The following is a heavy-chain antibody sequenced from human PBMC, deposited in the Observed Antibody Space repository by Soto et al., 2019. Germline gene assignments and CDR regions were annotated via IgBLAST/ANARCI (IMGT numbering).Heavy chain of an antibody. CDR1: GGSISSGDYY. J-gene: IGHJ4*02. D-gene: IGHD3-3*01. Sequence: PSETLSLTCTVSGGSISSGDYYWSWIRQPPGKGLEWIGYIYYSGSTYYNPSLKSRVTISVDTSKNQFSLKLSSVTAADTAVYYCARGPGYDFWSGYPPRFDYWGQGTLVTVSS. CDR2: IYYSGST. CDR3: ARGPGYDFWSGYPPRFDY. V-gene: IGHV4-30-4*01.